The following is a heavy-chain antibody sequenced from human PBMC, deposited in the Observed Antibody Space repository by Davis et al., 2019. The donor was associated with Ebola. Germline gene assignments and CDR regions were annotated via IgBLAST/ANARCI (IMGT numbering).Heavy chain of an antibody. J-gene: IGHJ4*02. Sequence: ASVKVSCKASGYTFTDYYMQWVRQAPGQGLAWMGWINPNSGVIHSAQKFQGRVTMTRDTSISTAYMELTRLTSDDTAVYYCARGVSGYWGQGTLVTVSS. D-gene: IGHD3-10*01. CDR2: INPNSGVI. V-gene: IGHV1-2*02. CDR3: ARGVSGY. CDR1: GYTFTDYY.